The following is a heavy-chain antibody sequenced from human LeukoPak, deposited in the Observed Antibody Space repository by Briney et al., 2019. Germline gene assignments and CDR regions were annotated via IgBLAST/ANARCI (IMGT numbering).Heavy chain of an antibody. V-gene: IGHV3-9*01. J-gene: IGHJ4*02. Sequence: GGSLRLSCAASGFTFDDYAMHWVRQAPGKGLEWVSGISWNSGSIGYADSVKGRFTISRDNAKNSLYLQMNSLRAEDTALYYCAKDSSSRAFFDYWGQGTLVTVSS. CDR1: GFTFDDYA. CDR3: AKDSSSRAFFDY. CDR2: ISWNSGSI. D-gene: IGHD6-13*01.